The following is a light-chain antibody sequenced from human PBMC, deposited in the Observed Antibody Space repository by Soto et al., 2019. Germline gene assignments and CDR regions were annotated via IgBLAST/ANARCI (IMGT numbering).Light chain of an antibody. V-gene: IGLV3-21*02. CDR2: DDG. J-gene: IGLJ1*01. Sequence: SYELTQPPSVSVAPGQTARITCGGNNIGTKSVHWYQQRPGQAPVLVVYDDGDRPSGIPERFSGSNSGNTATLTISRVEAGDEADYYCQVWDSSTDHYVFGTGTKLTVL. CDR3: QVWDSSTDHYV. CDR1: NIGTKS.